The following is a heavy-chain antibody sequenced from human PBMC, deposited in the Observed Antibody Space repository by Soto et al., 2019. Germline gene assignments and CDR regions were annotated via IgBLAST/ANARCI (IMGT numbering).Heavy chain of an antibody. Sequence: ASVKVSCKASGYTFTDYYIHWVRQAPGQGLEWLGWINPNSGDTNYGPRFQGRVTMTRGTSINTAYMELNRLTPDDTAVHFCAGDPRISGEKFEYWG. CDR1: GYTFTDYY. CDR2: INPNSGDT. D-gene: IGHD3-10*01. CDR3: AGDPRISGEKFEY. J-gene: IGHJ4*01. V-gene: IGHV1-2*02.